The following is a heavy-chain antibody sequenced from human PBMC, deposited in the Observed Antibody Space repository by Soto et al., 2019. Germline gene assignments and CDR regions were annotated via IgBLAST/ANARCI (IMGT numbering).Heavy chain of an antibody. CDR1: GFTFNNYA. CDR3: AKGRGGSGSLTPRVDF. Sequence: EVQLLESGGGLVQPGGSLRLSCAASGFTFNNYAMTWVRQAPGKGLEWVSAISGGGDTTSYADSVKGRFTVSRDGSQNPLYLRMSSLRAEDTALYYCAKGRGGSGSLTPRVDFWGQGTLVTVSS. V-gene: IGHV3-23*01. D-gene: IGHD3-10*01. J-gene: IGHJ4*02. CDR2: ISGGGDTT.